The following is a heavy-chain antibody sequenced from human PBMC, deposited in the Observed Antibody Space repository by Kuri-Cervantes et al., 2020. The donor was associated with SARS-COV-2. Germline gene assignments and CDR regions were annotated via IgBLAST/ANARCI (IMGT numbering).Heavy chain of an antibody. CDR3: ARAELTGIDY. Sequence: ASEKVSCKASGYTFTSYYMHWVRQAPGQGLEWMVIINPSGGSTSYAQKFQGIVTMTRDTSTSTVYMELSSLRSEDTAVYYCARAELTGIDYWGQGTLVTVSS. CDR2: INPSGGST. V-gene: IGHV1-46*01. J-gene: IGHJ4*02. D-gene: IGHD7-27*01. CDR1: GYTFTSYY.